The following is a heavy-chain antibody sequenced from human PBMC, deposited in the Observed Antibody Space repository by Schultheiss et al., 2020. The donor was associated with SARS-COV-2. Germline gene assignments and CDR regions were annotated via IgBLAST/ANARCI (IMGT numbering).Heavy chain of an antibody. Sequence: ASVKVSCKASGYTFTGYYMHWVRQAPGQGLEWMGWINPNSGGTNYAQKFQGWVTMTRDTSISTAYMELSRLRSDDTAVYYCARGAAYSYIHFDYWGQGTLVTVSS. CDR2: INPNSGGT. J-gene: IGHJ4*02. CDR1: GYTFTGYY. V-gene: IGHV1-2*04. D-gene: IGHD5-18*01. CDR3: ARGAAYSYIHFDY.